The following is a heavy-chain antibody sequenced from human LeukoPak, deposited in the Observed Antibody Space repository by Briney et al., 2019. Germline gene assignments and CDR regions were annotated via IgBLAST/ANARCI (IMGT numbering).Heavy chain of an antibody. CDR2: IYYSGST. Sequence: SSETLSLTCTVSGGSISSYYWSWIRQPPGKGLEWIGYIYYSGSTNYNPSLKSRVTISVDTSKNQFSLKLSSVTAADTAVYYCARIPQYYYYYMDVWGKGTTVTVSS. V-gene: IGHV4-59*01. J-gene: IGHJ6*03. D-gene: IGHD2-2*02. CDR1: GGSISSYY. CDR3: ARIPQYYYYYMDV.